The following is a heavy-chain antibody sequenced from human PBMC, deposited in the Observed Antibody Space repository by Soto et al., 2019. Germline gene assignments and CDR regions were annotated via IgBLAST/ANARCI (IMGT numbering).Heavy chain of an antibody. Sequence: GESLKICCQCSGYSFTSYWVSWVRPMPGKGLEWMGRIDPSDSYTNYSPSFQGHVTISADKSISTAYLQWSSLKASDTAMYYYERLKCSGGSCPPMKWYYYYGMDVWGQGTTVTVS. D-gene: IGHD2-15*01. CDR2: IDPSDSYT. CDR1: GYSFTSYW. CDR3: ERLKCSGGSCPPMKWYYYYGMDV. J-gene: IGHJ6*02. V-gene: IGHV5-10-1*01.